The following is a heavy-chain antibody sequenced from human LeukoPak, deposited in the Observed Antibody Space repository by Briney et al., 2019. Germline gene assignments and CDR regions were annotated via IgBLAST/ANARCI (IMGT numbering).Heavy chain of an antibody. CDR2: INHSGST. CDR3: ARGLKWSGSYPYYFDY. CDR1: GGSFSGYY. D-gene: IGHD1-26*01. V-gene: IGHV4-34*01. J-gene: IGHJ4*02. Sequence: SETLSLTCAVYGGSFSGYYWSWIRQPPGKGLEWIGEINHSGSTNYNPSLKCRVTISVDTSKNQFSLKLSSVTAADTAVYYCARGLKWSGSYPYYFDYWGQGTLVTVSS.